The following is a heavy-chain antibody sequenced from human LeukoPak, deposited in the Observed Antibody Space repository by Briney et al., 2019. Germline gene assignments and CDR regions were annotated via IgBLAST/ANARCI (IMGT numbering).Heavy chain of an antibody. D-gene: IGHD3-22*01. CDR1: GYTFTGYY. J-gene: IGHJ4*02. Sequence: ASVKDSLMASGYTFTGYYMHWVRQAPGQGLEWMGWINPSSGGTDYAQRFQGRVTMTRDTSISTAYMELSRLRSDDTAVYYCARDYYDNRGYFSDYWARETLVTVSS. CDR2: INPSSGGT. V-gene: IGHV1-2*02. CDR3: ARDYYDNRGYFSDY.